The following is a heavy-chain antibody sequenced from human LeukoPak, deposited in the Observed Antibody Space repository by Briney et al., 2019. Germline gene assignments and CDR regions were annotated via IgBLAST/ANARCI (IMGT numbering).Heavy chain of an antibody. CDR3: ARAYSSSWCHAFDI. CDR2: IYYSGST. Sequence: KPSETLSLTCTVSGGSISSYYWSWIRQPPGKGLEWIGYIYYSGSTNYNPSLKSRVTISVDTSKNQFSLRLTSVTAADTAVYYCARAYSSSWCHAFDIWGQGTMVTVSS. J-gene: IGHJ3*02. CDR1: GGSISSYY. V-gene: IGHV4-59*08. D-gene: IGHD6-13*01.